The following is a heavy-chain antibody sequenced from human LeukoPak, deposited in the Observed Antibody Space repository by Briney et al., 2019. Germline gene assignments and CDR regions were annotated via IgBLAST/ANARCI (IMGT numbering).Heavy chain of an antibody. CDR1: GFTFSSYS. CDR2: ISSSSSYI. D-gene: IGHD4-17*01. CDR3: ARGDGDYEWYFDL. V-gene: IGHV3-21*01. J-gene: IGHJ2*01. Sequence: GGSLRLSCAASGFTFSSYSMNWVRQAPGKGLEWVSSISSSSSYIYYADSVKGRFTISRDNAKNSLYLQMNSLRAEGTAVYYCARGDGDYEWYFDLWGRGTLVTVSS.